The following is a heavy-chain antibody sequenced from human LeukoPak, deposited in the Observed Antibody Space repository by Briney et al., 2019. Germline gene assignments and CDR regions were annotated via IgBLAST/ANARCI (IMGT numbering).Heavy chain of an antibody. Sequence: SETLSLTCTVSGGSISSYYWSWIRQPPGKGLEWIGYIYYSGSTNYNPSLKSRVTISVDTSKNQFSLKLSSVTAADTAVYYCARGVVVTAASLTYYFDYWGQGTLVNVSS. CDR3: ARGVVVTAASLTYYFDY. V-gene: IGHV4-59*08. CDR2: IYYSGST. D-gene: IGHD2-2*01. CDR1: GGSISSYY. J-gene: IGHJ4*02.